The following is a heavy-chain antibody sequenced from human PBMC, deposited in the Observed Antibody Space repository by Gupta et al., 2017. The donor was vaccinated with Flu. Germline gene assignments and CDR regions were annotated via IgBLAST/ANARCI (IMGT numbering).Heavy chain of an antibody. CDR3: ARRSGRYHYPSGREADFDP. CDR2: IYYTGST. J-gene: IGHJ5*02. D-gene: IGHD2-15*01. CDR1: GGSIISNDDY. Sequence: QVQLQESGPGLVKPSETLSLSCTVSGGSIISNDDYWGWIRQPPGKGLEWIGNIYYTGSTYYNPSLKSRVTMSVDASKTQFSLRLTSVTAADTAVYYCARRSGRYHYPSGREADFDPWGQGTLVTVSS. V-gene: IGHV4-39*01.